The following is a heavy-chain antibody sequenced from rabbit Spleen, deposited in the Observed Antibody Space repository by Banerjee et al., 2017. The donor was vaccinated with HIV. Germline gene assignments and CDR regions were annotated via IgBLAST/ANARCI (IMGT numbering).Heavy chain of an antibody. J-gene: IGHJ4*01. V-gene: IGHV1S45*01. CDR3: ASDVVGSGAYYVL. Sequence: QEQLEESGGDLVKPEGSLTLTCTASGFSFISGYYMCWVRQAPGKGLEWIACIAAGGGATTYSATWAKGRFTCSKTSSTTVTLQMTSLTVADTATYFCASDVVGSGAYYVLWGPGTLVTVS. CDR2: IAAGGGATT. CDR1: GFSFISGYY. D-gene: IGHD1-1*01.